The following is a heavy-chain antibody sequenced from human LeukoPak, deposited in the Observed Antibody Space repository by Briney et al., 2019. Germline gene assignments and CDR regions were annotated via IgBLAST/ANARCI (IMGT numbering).Heavy chain of an antibody. CDR2: IIPIFGTA. V-gene: IGHV1-69*13. D-gene: IGHD6-19*01. Sequence: SVNVSCTASGGTFSIYAISWVRQAPGQGLEWMGGIIPIFGTANYAQKFQGRVTITADESASTAYMELSSLRSEDTAVYYCARRRRAVASFDPWGQGTLVTVSS. J-gene: IGHJ5*02. CDR3: ARRRRAVASFDP. CDR1: GGTFSIYA.